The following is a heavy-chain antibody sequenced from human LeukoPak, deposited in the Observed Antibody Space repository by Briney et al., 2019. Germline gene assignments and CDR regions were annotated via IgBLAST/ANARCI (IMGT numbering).Heavy chain of an antibody. CDR1: GDSLTTNSYW. D-gene: IGHD3-16*01. CDR3: ARRGIWDLQIGNWFDP. Sequence: SETLSLTCSISGDSLTTNSYWWVWLRQSPGMGLEWIVSIYSSGNSYYNPSLKTRATISPDTSKKQYSLRLTSVTAADTAIYYCARRGIWDLQIGNWFDPWGQGILVIVSS. J-gene: IGHJ5*02. V-gene: IGHV4-39*01. CDR2: IYSSGNS.